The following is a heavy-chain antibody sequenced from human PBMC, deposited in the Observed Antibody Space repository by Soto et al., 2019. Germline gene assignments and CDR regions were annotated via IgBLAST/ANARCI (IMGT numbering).Heavy chain of an antibody. V-gene: IGHV3-7*01. D-gene: IGHD6-19*01. J-gene: IGHJ4*02. CDR2: LKQDESQK. Sequence: PVGSLRLSSQASASTFSPYWVSWLRQAPGKGLEGVANLKQDESQKYLVDSVKSRFTISRDNAKNSLYLKMNSLEAEDKAVYYCMRDGSSGWHVDSWGQGTLVTVS. CDR1: ASTFSPYW. CDR3: MRDGSSGWHVDS.